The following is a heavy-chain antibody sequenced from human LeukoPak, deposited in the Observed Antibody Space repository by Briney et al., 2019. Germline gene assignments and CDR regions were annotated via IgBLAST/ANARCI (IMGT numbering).Heavy chain of an antibody. CDR2: ISGSGGST. CDR3: AKDRRRTSGWYVFDY. Sequence: GGSLRLSCAASGFTLSSYAMSWVRQAPGKGLEWVSAISGSGGSTYYADSVKGRFTISRDNSKNTLYLQMNSLRAEDTAVYYCAKDRRRTSGWYVFDYWGQGTLVTVSS. J-gene: IGHJ4*02. D-gene: IGHD6-19*01. CDR1: GFTLSSYA. V-gene: IGHV3-23*01.